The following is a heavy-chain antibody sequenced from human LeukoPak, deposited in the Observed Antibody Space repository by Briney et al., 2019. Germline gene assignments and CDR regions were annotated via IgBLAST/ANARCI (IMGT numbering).Heavy chain of an antibody. D-gene: IGHD2-2*01. Sequence: SETLSLTCTVSGGSISSGGFYWSWIRQHPGKGLEWIGYIYYSGSTYYNPSLKSRVTLSVDTSKNQFSLKLSSVTAADTAVYYCAREDIVVVPAATAFDIWGQGTMVTVSS. CDR2: IYYSGST. CDR3: AREDIVVVPAATAFDI. J-gene: IGHJ3*02. V-gene: IGHV4-31*03. CDR1: GGSISSGGFY.